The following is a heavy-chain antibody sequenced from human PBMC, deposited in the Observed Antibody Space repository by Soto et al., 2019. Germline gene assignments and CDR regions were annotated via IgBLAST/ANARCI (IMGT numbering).Heavy chain of an antibody. CDR2: INPSGGST. CDR3: ASSEFNYYGSGPTPLSDY. D-gene: IGHD3-10*01. CDR1: GYTFTSYY. J-gene: IGHJ4*02. Sequence: ASVKVSCKASGYTFTSYYMHWVRQAPGQGLEWMGIINPSGGSTSYAQKFQGRVTMTRDTSTSTVYMELSSLRSEDTAVYYCASSEFNYYGSGPTPLSDYWGQGTLVTVSS. V-gene: IGHV1-46*01.